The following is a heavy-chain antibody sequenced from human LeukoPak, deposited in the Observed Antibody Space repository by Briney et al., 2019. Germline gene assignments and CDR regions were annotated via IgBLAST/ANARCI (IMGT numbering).Heavy chain of an antibody. V-gene: IGHV4-39*01. CDR2: VYYSGNT. D-gene: IGHD4/OR15-4a*01. Sequence: PSETLSLTCTVSGDSISSSSYYWGWIRQPPGKGLEWIGSVYYSGNTYYNPSLKSRVAISVDTSENQFSLKLSSVTAADTAVYYCARQLWGYSEYYFDYWGQGTLVTVSS. CDR3: ARQLWGYSEYYFDY. CDR1: GDSISSSSYY. J-gene: IGHJ4*02.